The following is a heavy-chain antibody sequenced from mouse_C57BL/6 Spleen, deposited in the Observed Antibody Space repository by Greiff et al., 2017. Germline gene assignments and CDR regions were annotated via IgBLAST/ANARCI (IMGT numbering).Heavy chain of an antibody. V-gene: IGHV2-2*01. CDR3: ARTYGSSHYFDY. J-gene: IGHJ2*01. CDR1: GFSLTSYG. CDR2: IWSGGST. D-gene: IGHD1-1*01. Sequence: VQLQQSGPGLVQPSQSLSITCTVSGFSLTSYGVHWVRQSPGKGLEWLGVIWSGGSTDYNAAFISRLSISKDNSKSQVFFKMNSLQADDTAIYYCARTYGSSHYFDYWGQGTTLTVSS.